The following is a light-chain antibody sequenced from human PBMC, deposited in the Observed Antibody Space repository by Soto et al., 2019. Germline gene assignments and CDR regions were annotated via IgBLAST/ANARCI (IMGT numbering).Light chain of an antibody. V-gene: IGKV1-39*01. J-gene: IGKJ2*01. CDR2: AAS. Sequence: QMTPSQYSLSASEGDRVTITCRASQNINNYLNWYQKKPGQAPKLLIYAASSLQSGVPSRFSGSGFGTEFTLTISSLQPEELATYYCQQSYSTPYTFGRGTTLEIK. CDR3: QQSYSTPYT. CDR1: QNINNY.